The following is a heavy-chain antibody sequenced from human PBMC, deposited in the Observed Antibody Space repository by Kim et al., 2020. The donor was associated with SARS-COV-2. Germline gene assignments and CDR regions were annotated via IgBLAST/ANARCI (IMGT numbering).Heavy chain of an antibody. CDR1: GYTFTSYA. J-gene: IGHJ3*02. CDR2: INAGNGNT. D-gene: IGHD1-26*01. CDR3: ARAGIVGATIGAFDI. Sequence: ASVKVSCKASGYTFTSYAMHWVRQAPGQRLEWMGWINAGNGNTKYSQKFQGRVTITRDTSASTAYMELSSLRSEDTAVYYCARAGIVGATIGAFDIWGQGTMVTVSS. V-gene: IGHV1-3*01.